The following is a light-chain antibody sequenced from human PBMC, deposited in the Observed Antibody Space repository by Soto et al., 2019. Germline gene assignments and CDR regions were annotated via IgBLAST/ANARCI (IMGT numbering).Light chain of an antibody. CDR1: QSVSNSY. V-gene: IGKV3-20*01. CDR3: QQYGSTPRT. CDR2: AAS. Sequence: EIVLTQSPGTLSLSPGERATLSCMASQSVSNSYLAWYQQKRGQAPRLLICAASIRAPGIPDRFSGSGSGTDFTLTISRLEPEDFAVYYCQQYGSTPRTFGQGTKVDIK. J-gene: IGKJ2*01.